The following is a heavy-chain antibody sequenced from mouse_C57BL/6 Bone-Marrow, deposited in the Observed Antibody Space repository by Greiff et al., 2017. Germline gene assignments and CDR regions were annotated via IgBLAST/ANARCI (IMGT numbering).Heavy chain of an antibody. V-gene: IGHV1-69*01. Sequence: VQLQQSGAELVMPGASVKLSCKASGYTFTSYWMHWVKQRPGQGLEWIGEIDPSDSYTNYNQKFKGKATLTVDKSSSTAYMQLSSLTSEDSAVYYCAREGGWGFDYWGQGTTLTVSS. CDR1: GYTFTSYW. CDR3: AREGGWGFDY. CDR2: IDPSDSYT. D-gene: IGHD3-2*02. J-gene: IGHJ2*01.